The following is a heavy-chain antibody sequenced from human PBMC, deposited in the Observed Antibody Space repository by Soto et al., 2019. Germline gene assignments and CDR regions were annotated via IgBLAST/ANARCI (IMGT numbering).Heavy chain of an antibody. V-gene: IGHV3-23*01. D-gene: IGHD1-20*01. CDR1: GFTFYSYA. Sequence: EVQLLESGGGLVQPGGSLRLSCAASGFTFYSYAMSWVRQAPGKGLEWVSTIGSVGGDTYYADSVKGRFTISRDDSKNTLLLQMNSLRAEDTAVYYCVKDMMAYNSVWDPFDIWGQGAMVTVSS. CDR3: VKDMMAYNSVWDPFDI. CDR2: IGSVGGDT. J-gene: IGHJ3*02.